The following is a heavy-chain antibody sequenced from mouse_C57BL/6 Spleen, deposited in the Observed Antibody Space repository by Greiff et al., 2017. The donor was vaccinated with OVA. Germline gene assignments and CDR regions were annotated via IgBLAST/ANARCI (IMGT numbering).Heavy chain of an antibody. Sequence: EVKLMESGPGLVKPSQSLSLTCSVTGYSITSGYYWNWIRQFPGNKLEWMGYISYDGSNNYNPSLKNRIAITRDTSKNLFFLKLNSVTTEDTATYYCARAYDYDGFDYWGQGTTLTVSS. V-gene: IGHV3-6*01. CDR2: ISYDGSN. CDR3: ARAYDYDGFDY. CDR1: GYSITSGYY. D-gene: IGHD2-4*01. J-gene: IGHJ2*01.